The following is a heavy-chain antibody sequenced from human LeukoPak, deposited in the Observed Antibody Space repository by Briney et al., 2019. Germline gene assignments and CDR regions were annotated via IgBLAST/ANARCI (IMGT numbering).Heavy chain of an antibody. CDR1: GFTFSSYA. D-gene: IGHD2-15*01. CDR3: ATDIVVAVAARASDY. CDR2: ISGSGGST. V-gene: IGHV3-23*01. Sequence: GGSLRLSCAASGFTFSSYAMSWVRQALGKGLEWVSAISGSGGSTYYADSVKGRFTISRDNSKNTLYLQMNSLRAEDTAVYYCATDIVVAVAARASDYWGQGTLVTVS. J-gene: IGHJ4*02.